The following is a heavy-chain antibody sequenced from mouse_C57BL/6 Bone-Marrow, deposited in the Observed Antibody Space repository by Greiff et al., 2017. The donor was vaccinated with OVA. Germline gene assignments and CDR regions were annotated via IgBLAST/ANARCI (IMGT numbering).Heavy chain of an antibody. D-gene: IGHD2-3*01. Sequence: VKLVESGAELARPGASVKLSCKASGYTFTSYGISWVKQRTGQGLEWIGEIYPRSGNTYYNEKFKGKATLTADKSSSTAYMELRSLTSEDSAVYFCARSGDGYYPYWGQGTLVTVSA. CDR3: ARSGDGYYPY. CDR2: IYPRSGNT. J-gene: IGHJ3*01. CDR1: GYTFTSYG. V-gene: IGHV1-81*01.